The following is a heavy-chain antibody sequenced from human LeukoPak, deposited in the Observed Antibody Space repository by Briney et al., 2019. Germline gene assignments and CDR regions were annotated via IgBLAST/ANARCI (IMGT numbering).Heavy chain of an antibody. D-gene: IGHD6-13*01. Sequence: ASVKVSCKASGYTFIGYYMHWVRQAPGQGLEWMGWINPKSGGTNEAQKFHDRVTMTRDTSIRPAYMEVSRLRSDDTAVYYCARVPGIAAAGTSEYFQHWGQGTLVTVSS. V-gene: IGHV1-2*02. CDR2: INPKSGGT. CDR3: ARVPGIAAAGTSEYFQH. J-gene: IGHJ1*01. CDR1: GYTFIGYY.